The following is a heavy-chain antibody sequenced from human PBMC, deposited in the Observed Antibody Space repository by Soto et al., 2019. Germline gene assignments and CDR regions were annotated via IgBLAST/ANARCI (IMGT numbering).Heavy chain of an antibody. V-gene: IGHV3-21*02. CDR2: ISSSGTYI. Sequence: QLVESGGGLVKPGGSLRLSCAASGFTFSSYSMNWVRQAPGKGLEWVSSISSSGTYIYYGDSVKGRFTMLRDNAKNSLYLQMNSLSAEDTAVYYCARDVKSYCGGDCYIADYFPQWGQGTLVTVSS. J-gene: IGHJ1*01. CDR3: ARDVKSYCGGDCYIADYFPQ. D-gene: IGHD2-21*02. CDR1: GFTFSSYS.